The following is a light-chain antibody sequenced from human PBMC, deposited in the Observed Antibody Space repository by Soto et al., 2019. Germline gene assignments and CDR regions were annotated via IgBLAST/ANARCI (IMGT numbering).Light chain of an antibody. CDR2: GAS. V-gene: IGKV3-20*01. Sequence: EIVLTQSPGTLSLSPGESATRSCRASQSITSNYLAWYRQKAGQAPRLLIYGASSRVTGIPDRFSGSGSGTDFTLTITRLEPEDFSVYYCQQYGSSPLTVGGGTKVEIK. CDR1: QSITSNY. CDR3: QQYGSSPLT. J-gene: IGKJ4*01.